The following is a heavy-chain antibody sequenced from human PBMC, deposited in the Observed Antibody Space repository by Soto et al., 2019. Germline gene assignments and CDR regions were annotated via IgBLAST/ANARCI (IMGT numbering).Heavy chain of an antibody. V-gene: IGHV3-30*04. D-gene: IGHD6-19*01. CDR2: ISYDGSNK. J-gene: IGHJ6*02. CDR1: GFTFSSYA. Sequence: GGSLRLSCAASGFTFSSYAMHWVRQAPGKGLEWVAVISYDGSNKYYADSVMGRFTISRYNSKNTLYLQMNSLRAEDTALYYCARDLIAVAGTYYYYYGMYVWGQGTTVTVSS. CDR3: ARDLIAVAGTYYYYYGMYV.